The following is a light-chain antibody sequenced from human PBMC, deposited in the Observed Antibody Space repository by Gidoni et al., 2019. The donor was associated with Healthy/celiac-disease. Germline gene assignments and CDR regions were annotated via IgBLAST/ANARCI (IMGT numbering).Light chain of an antibody. J-gene: IGKJ4*01. CDR3: QQYYSYPFT. CDR1: QGISSY. CDR2: DAS. V-gene: IGKV1-8*01. Sequence: IRETQSPSSFSASTGDRVTITCRASQGISSYLAWYQQKPGKAPKLLIYDASTLQSGVPSRFSGSGSGTDFTLTISCLQSEDIATYYCQQYYSYPFTFXGXTKVEIK.